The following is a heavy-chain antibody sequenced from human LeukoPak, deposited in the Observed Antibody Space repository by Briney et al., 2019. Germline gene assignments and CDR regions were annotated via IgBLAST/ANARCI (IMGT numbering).Heavy chain of an antibody. CDR1: GFTFSNYG. J-gene: IGHJ4*02. D-gene: IGHD3-10*01. CDR3: AKEDYDGSGSYLGH. CDR2: ISYDGRNK. V-gene: IGHV3-30*18. Sequence: GRSLRLSCAASGFTFSNYGMHWVRRAPGKGLEWVAVISYDGRNKYYADSVQGRFTISRDDSKNTLYLQMSSLRPEDTAVYHCAKEDYDGSGSYLGHWGQGTQVTVSS.